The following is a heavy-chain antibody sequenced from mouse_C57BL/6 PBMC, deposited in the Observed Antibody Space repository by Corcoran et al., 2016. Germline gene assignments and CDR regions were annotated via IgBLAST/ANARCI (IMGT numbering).Heavy chain of an antibody. V-gene: IGHV1-81*01. Sequence: QVQLQQSGAELARPGASVKLSCKASGYTFTSYGISWVKQRTGQGLEWIGEIYPRSGNTYYNEKFKGKATLTADKSSSTAYMELRSLTSEDSAVYFCARSIGYYGSSSNYWYFDVWGGGTTVTVSS. CDR3: ARSIGYYGSSSNYWYFDV. CDR1: GYTFTSYG. CDR2: IYPRSGNT. J-gene: IGHJ1*01. D-gene: IGHD1-1*01.